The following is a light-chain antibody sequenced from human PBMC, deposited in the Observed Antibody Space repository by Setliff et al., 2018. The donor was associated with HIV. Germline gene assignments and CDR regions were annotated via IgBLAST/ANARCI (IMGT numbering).Light chain of an antibody. CDR3: QQYNNWPWT. Sequence: EVVMTQSPATLSVSPGERATLSCRARASESLTTNLAWYQQKPGQAPRLLIYGASTRATGIPARFSGSGSGTEFTLTISSLQSEDFAVYSCQQYNNWPWTFGQGTKVDIK. V-gene: IGKV3-15*01. CDR2: GAS. CDR1: ESLTTN. J-gene: IGKJ1*01.